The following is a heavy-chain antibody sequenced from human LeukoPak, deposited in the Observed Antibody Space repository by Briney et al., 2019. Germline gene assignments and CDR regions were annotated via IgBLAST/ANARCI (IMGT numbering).Heavy chain of an antibody. CDR3: ARHCSGGNCQGYFDY. CDR2: VYYSGST. J-gene: IGHJ4*02. D-gene: IGHD2-15*01. V-gene: IGHV4-59*08. CDR1: GASISSYY. Sequence: SETLSLTCTVSGASISSYYWSWIRQPPGKGLEWIGYVYYSGSTNYNPSLKSRVSISVDTSKNQFSLNLSSVTAADTAVYYCARHCSGGNCQGYFDYWGQGTLVTVSS.